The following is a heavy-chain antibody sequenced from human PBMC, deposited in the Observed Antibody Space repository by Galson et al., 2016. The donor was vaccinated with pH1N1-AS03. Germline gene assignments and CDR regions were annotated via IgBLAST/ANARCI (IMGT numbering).Heavy chain of an antibody. J-gene: IGHJ4*02. CDR2: ISGSGTGT. CDR1: GFTFSIYA. Sequence: SLRLSCAASGFTFSIYAMSWVRQAPGKGLEWVSTISGSGTGTYYADSVRGRFTISRDNSENTLYLHMNSLRAEDTAVYYCAKRGGLPSEGMTYFDSWGQGTLVPVSS. V-gene: IGHV3-23*01. D-gene: IGHD2-2*01. CDR3: AKRGGLPSEGMTYFDS.